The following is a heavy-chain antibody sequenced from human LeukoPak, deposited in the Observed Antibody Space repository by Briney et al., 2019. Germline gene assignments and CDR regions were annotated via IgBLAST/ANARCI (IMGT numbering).Heavy chain of an antibody. CDR2: SQTTKPNSCTT. Sequence: GGSLKPSCAPSGLATPDHHMDWVARPPGRGREWVGRSQTTKPNSCTTEYAASVKGRFTISRDDSKNSLYLQLNSLKTEDTAVYYCVRVATTSSGWYHFDNWGQGTLVTVSS. CDR1: GLATPDHH. J-gene: IGHJ4*02. V-gene: IGHV3-72*01. D-gene: IGHD6-13*01. CDR3: VRVATTSSGWYHFDN.